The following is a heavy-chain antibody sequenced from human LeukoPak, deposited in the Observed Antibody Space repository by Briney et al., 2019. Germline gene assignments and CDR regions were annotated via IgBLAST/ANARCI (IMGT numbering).Heavy chain of an antibody. Sequence: PGGSLRLSCEASGFSFTDYYVTCIRQAPGKGLEWVSYISRTGHSTYYGDSVAGRFTISRDTAKNSLFLQMTSLRAEDTAVYYCARAGDSGDFPLGYFYYMDVWGKGTTVTVSS. V-gene: IGHV3-11*01. D-gene: IGHD4-17*01. CDR3: ARAGDSGDFPLGYFYYMDV. CDR2: ISRTGHST. J-gene: IGHJ6*03. CDR1: GFSFTDYY.